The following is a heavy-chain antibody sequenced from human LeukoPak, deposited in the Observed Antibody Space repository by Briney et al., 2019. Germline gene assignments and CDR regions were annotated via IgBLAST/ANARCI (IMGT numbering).Heavy chain of an antibody. CDR3: ARDPLSTYYDFWCGHGYGMDV. D-gene: IGHD3-3*01. V-gene: IGHV3-74*01. Sequence: GGSLRLSCAASGFTFSSYWMHWVRQAPGKGLVWVSRINSDGSSTSYADSVKGRFTISRDNAKNTLYLQMNSLRAEDTAVYYCARDPLSTYYDFWCGHGYGMDVWGQGTTVTVSS. J-gene: IGHJ6*02. CDR1: GFTFSSYW. CDR2: INSDGSST.